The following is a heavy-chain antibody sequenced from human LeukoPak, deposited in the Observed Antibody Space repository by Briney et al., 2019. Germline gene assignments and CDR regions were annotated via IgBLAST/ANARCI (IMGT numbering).Heavy chain of an antibody. D-gene: IGHD6-13*01. CDR1: GFTVSSNY. CDR3: ARGTYSSSWSFDY. J-gene: IGHJ4*02. CDR2: IYSGGST. V-gene: IGHV3-53*01. Sequence: PGGSLRLSCAASGFTVSSNYMSWVRQAPGKGLEWVSVIYSGGSTYYADSVKGRFTISRDNSKNTLYLQMNSLRAEDTAVYYCARGTYSSSWSFDYWGQGTLVTVSP.